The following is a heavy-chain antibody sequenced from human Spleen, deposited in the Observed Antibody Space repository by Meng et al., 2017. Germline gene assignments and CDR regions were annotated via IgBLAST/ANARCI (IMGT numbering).Heavy chain of an antibody. CDR2: IYSGGST. Sequence: GESLKISCAASGFTVSSNYMSWVRQAPGKGLEWVSVIYSGGSTYYADSVKGRFTISRHNSKNTLYLQMNSLRAEDTAVYYCAKFGGSTVTRNFDYWGQGTLVTVSS. J-gene: IGHJ4*02. CDR3: AKFGGSTVTRNFDY. D-gene: IGHD4-17*01. V-gene: IGHV3-53*01. CDR1: GFTVSSNY.